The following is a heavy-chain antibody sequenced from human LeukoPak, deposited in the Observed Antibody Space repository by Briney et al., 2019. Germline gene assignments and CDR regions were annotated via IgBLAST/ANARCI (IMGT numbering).Heavy chain of an antibody. V-gene: IGHV1-2*02. J-gene: IGHJ5*02. CDR3: ARADFIDAGPYLIGP. CDR1: GYSFTDYY. Sequence: ASVKVSCKTSGYSFTDYYIHWVRQAPGQGREWMGWINTKSGRTSSARKFQGRVTMTRDPSITTVYMDMAWLTSDDTAIYFCARADFIDAGPYLIGPWGQGTLVTVSS. CDR2: INTKSGRT. D-gene: IGHD3-3*01.